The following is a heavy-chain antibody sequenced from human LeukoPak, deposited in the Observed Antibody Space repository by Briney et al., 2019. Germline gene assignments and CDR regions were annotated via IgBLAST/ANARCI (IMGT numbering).Heavy chain of an antibody. D-gene: IGHD1-14*01. CDR1: GYTFTNYY. CDR2: INPSGGST. V-gene: IGHV1-46*01. Sequence: GASVKVSCKASGYTFTNYYMHWVRQAPGQGPEWMGIINPSGGSTTYAQKFRGRVTVTRDMSTSTVYMELSSLRSEDTAVYYCARKGANQVSDYWGQGTLVTVSS. J-gene: IGHJ4*02. CDR3: ARKGANQVSDY.